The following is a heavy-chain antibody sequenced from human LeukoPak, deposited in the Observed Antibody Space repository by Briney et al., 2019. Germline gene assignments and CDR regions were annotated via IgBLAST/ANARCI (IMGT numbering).Heavy chain of an antibody. J-gene: IGHJ4*02. V-gene: IGHV4-4*02. CDR3: ARGSNWSWFYFDY. CDR2: VYHTGST. D-gene: IGHD1-20*01. CDR1: GGSISTNNW. Sequence: KPSETLSLTCAVSGGSISTNNWWSWVRQPPGKGLEWIGEVYHTGSTNYNPSLKSRVTISLDKSRNQFSLNLSSVTAADTAVYYCARGSNWSWFYFDYWGQGTLVTVSS.